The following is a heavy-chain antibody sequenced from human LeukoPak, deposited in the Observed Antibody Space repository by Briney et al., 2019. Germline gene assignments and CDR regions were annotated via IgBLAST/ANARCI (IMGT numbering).Heavy chain of an antibody. CDR3: ARDRAQEYYDYVWGSYSYWFDP. CDR2: IYYSGST. CDR1: GGSISSGGYY. J-gene: IGHJ5*02. V-gene: IGHV4-31*03. Sequence: SETLSLTCTVSGGSISSGGYYWSWIRQHPGKGLEWIGYIYYSGSTYYNPSLKSRVTITVDTSKNQFSLKLSSVTAADTAVYYCARDRAQEYYDYVWGSYSYWFDPWGQGTLVTVSS. D-gene: IGHD3-16*01.